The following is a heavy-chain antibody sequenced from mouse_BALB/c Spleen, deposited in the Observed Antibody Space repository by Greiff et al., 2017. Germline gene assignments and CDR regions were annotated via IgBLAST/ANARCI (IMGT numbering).Heavy chain of an antibody. J-gene: IGHJ4*01. CDR2: ISSGGGST. CDR3: ARHVYYGNGVDY. V-gene: IGHV5-12-1*01. Sequence: EVKLVESGGGLVKPGGSLKLSCAASGFAFSSYDMSWVRQTPEKRLEWVAYISSGGGSTYYPDTVKGRFTISRDNAKNTLYLQMSSLKSEDTAMYYCARHVYYGNGVDYWGQGTSVTVSS. D-gene: IGHD2-1*01. CDR1: GFAFSSYD.